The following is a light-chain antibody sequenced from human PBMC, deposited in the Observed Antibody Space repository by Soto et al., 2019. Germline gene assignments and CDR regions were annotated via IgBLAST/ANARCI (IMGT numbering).Light chain of an antibody. CDR2: GVT. CDR3: SSFTSDRIYV. J-gene: IGLJ1*01. Sequence: QSALTQPTSVSGSPGQSITISCTGNHNDIGTYDYVSWYQQHPGRAPRLLIYGVTTRPSGISDRFSASKSGLTASLTISGLQPEDEADYYCSSFTSDRIYVFGPGTKLTAL. V-gene: IGLV2-14*03. CDR1: HNDIGTYDY.